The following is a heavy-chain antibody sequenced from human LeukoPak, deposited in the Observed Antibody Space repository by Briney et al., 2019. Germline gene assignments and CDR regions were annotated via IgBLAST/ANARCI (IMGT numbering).Heavy chain of an antibody. CDR2: MSWNSGSI. CDR3: AKAGVRDSSGWYYFDY. V-gene: IGHV3-9*03. D-gene: IGHD6-19*01. CDR1: GFTFDDYA. Sequence: GGSLGLSCAASGFTFDDYAMHWVRQAPGKCLEWVSGMSWNSGSIGYADSVKGRFTISRDNAKNSLYLQMNSLRAEDMALYYCAKAGVRDSSGWYYFDYWGQGTLVTVSS. J-gene: IGHJ4*02.